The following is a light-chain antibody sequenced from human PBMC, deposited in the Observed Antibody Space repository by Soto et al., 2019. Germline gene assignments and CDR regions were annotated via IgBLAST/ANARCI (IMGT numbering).Light chain of an antibody. CDR3: QQWSRVT. V-gene: IGKV1-13*02. Sequence: AIQLTQSPSSLSASVGDRVTITCRASQGISSALAWYQQKPGKAPKLLIYDASSLESGVPSRFSGSGSGTDFTLTISSLQPEDFATYYCQQWSRVTFGQGTRLEIK. CDR1: QGISSA. J-gene: IGKJ5*01. CDR2: DAS.